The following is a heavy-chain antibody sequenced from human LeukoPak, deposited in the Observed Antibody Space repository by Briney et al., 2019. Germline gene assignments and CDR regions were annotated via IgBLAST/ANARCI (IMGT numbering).Heavy chain of an antibody. CDR1: GGSISSHY. J-gene: IGHJ4*02. CDR2: IYYSGNT. D-gene: IGHD3-9*01. CDR3: ARGLTYYDILTAYYTFPYFDY. V-gene: IGHV4-59*11. Sequence: SEPLSLTCTVSGGSISSHYWSWLRQPPGGGREWIGYIYYSGNTNDNVSLKSRVTISVDTSKNQFSLKLSSVTAADTAVYYCARGLTYYDILTAYYTFPYFDYWGQGTLVTVSS.